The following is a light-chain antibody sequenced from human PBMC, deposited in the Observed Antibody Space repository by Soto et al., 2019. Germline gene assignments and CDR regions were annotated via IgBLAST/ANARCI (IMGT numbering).Light chain of an antibody. Sequence: QSALTQPASVSGSPGQSITISCTATSSDVGTYNLVSWYQHHPGKAPKLIIYEGTKRPSGVSNRFSGSKSGNTASLTTSGLQAEDEADYHCCSFAGVPTLVIFGGGTKLTVL. CDR1: SSDVGTYNL. J-gene: IGLJ2*01. V-gene: IGLV2-23*01. CDR3: CSFAGVPTLVI. CDR2: EGT.